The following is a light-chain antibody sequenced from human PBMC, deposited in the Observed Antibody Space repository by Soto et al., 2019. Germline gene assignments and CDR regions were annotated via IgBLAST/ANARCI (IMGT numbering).Light chain of an antibody. CDR1: QDITNH. CDR2: DAS. Sequence: DIQMTQSPSSLSASVGDTVTITCQASQDITNHLNWYQQKPGKAPNLLIYDASHLETWVPSRFSGSESGTYFTLTISSLQPEDIATYYCQKYDDVPQFGPGTKVDF. V-gene: IGKV1-33*01. J-gene: IGKJ3*01. CDR3: QKYDDVPQ.